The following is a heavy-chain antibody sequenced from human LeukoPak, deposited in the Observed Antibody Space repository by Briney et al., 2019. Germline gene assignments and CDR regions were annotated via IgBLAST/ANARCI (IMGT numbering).Heavy chain of an antibody. Sequence: GGSLRLSCAASGFTFSSYSMNWVRQAPGKGLECVSYISSSSSTIYYADSVKGRFTISRDNAKNSLYLQMNSLRAEDTAVYYCARDPSSYSSSWYPLWGQGTLVTISS. CDR3: ARDPSSYSSSWYPL. V-gene: IGHV3-48*01. D-gene: IGHD6-13*01. CDR2: ISSSSSTI. CDR1: GFTFSSYS. J-gene: IGHJ4*02.